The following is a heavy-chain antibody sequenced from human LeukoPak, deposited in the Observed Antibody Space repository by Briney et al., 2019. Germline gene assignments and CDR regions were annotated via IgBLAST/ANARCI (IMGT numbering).Heavy chain of an antibody. J-gene: IGHJ6*03. CDR2: IKQDGSEK. CDR3: AKVEYYDSSGSYYYYYYMGV. D-gene: IGHD3-22*01. V-gene: IGHV3-7*03. CDR1: GFTFSSHW. Sequence: GGSLRLSCAASGFTFSSHWMAWVRQAPGKGLEWVANIKQDGSEKYYLDSMKGRLTISRDNAKNSLYLQVNSLRAEDTAVYYCAKVEYYDSSGSYYYYYYMGVWGKGTTVTVSS.